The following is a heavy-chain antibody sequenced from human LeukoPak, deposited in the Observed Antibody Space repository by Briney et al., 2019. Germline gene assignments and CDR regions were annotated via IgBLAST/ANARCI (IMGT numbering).Heavy chain of an antibody. Sequence: SETLSLTCTVSGGSISSSSYYWGWIRQPPGKGLEWIGSIYYSGSTYYNPSLKSRVTISVDTSKNQFSLKLSFVTAADTAVYYCARHSSGSYEGFDYWGQGTLVTVSS. CDR1: GGSISSSSYY. V-gene: IGHV4-39*01. CDR2: IYYSGST. CDR3: ARHSSGSYEGFDY. D-gene: IGHD1-26*01. J-gene: IGHJ4*02.